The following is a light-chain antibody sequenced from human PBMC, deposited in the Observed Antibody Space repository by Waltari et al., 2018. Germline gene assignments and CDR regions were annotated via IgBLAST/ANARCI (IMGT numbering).Light chain of an antibody. Sequence: QSVLTQPPSVSGAPGQRVPISCTGRRSNIGAGHDVHRYQQLTGTAPKFLTYGNSNRPSGVPARFSGYKSGTSASLAITELQAEDEADYYCQSYDSSLSVVFGGGTKLTVL. CDR3: QSYDSSLSVV. J-gene: IGLJ2*01. CDR2: GNS. CDR1: RSNIGAGHD. V-gene: IGLV1-40*01.